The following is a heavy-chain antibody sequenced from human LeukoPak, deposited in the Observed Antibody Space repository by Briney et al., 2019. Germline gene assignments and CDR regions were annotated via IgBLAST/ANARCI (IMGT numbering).Heavy chain of an antibody. CDR1: GDFIRSYW. J-gene: IGHJ4*02. Sequence: SETLSLTCDVSGDFIRSYWWGWVRQPAGKGLEWIGRIYATGSTKFNPSLKSRLTMSMDTSTNRISLNLTSVTAADTAIYFCARQGYTASYYFLDFWSQGMLVAVSS. CDR3: ARQGYTASYYFLDF. CDR2: IYATGST. D-gene: IGHD1-26*01. V-gene: IGHV4-4*07.